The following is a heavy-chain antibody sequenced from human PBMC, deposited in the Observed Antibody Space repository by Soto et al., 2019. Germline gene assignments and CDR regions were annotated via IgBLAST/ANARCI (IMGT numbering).Heavy chain of an antibody. Sequence: EVQLLDSGGGLVQPGGSLRLSCAASGFTFSSYAMNWVRQAPGKGLEWVSVISGSGDRTYYADSVKGRFTICRDNSKSSLYLQMSRLKTEETAVYYCARRGPGTYFDYWGQGTLVTVSS. V-gene: IGHV3-23*01. CDR3: ARRGPGTYFDY. J-gene: IGHJ4*02. CDR1: GFTFSSYA. D-gene: IGHD1-26*01. CDR2: ISGSGDRT.